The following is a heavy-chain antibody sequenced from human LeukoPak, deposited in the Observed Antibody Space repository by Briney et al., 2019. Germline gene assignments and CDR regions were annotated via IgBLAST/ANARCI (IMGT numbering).Heavy chain of an antibody. Sequence: SVKVSCKASGGTFSSYAISWVRQAPGQGLEWMGGVIPIFGTASYAQKFQGRVTITADESTGTAYMELSSLRSEDTAVYYCARVHGGLWGDDTRFDYWGQGTLVTVSS. CDR1: GGTFSSYA. V-gene: IGHV1-69*13. CDR2: VIPIFGTA. J-gene: IGHJ4*02. D-gene: IGHD4/OR15-4a*01. CDR3: ARVHGGLWGDDTRFDY.